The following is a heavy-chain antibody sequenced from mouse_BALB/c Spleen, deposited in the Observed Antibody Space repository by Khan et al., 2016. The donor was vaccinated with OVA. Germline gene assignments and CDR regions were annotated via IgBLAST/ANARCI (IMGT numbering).Heavy chain of an antibody. CDR3: ARGYFGNYELVY. CDR1: GYTFTSYW. D-gene: IGHD2-1*01. J-gene: IGHJ3*01. Sequence: QVQLQQSGAELVKPGASVKLSCKTSGYTFTSYWIQWVKQRPGQGLGWIGQIFPGTGTTYYNENFKGKATLTVDKSSTTAYMQLNNLTSEDSAVYFCARGYFGNYELVYWGQGTLVTVSP. V-gene: IGHV1S132*01. CDR2: IFPGTGTT.